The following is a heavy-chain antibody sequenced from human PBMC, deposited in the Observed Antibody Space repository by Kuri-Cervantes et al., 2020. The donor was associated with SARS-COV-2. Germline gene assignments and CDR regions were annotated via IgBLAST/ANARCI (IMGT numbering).Heavy chain of an antibody. V-gene: IGHV3-30*02. J-gene: IGHJ4*02. D-gene: IGHD2-2*01. Sequence: GESLKISCAASGFTFSSYGMHWVRQAPGKGLEWVAFIRYDGSNKYYADSVKGRFTISRDNSKNTLYLQMNSLRAEDTAVYYCAKAGKKEGYCSSTSCYLGSDYWGQGTLVTVSS. CDR1: GFTFSSYG. CDR2: IRYDGSNK. CDR3: AKAGKKEGYCSSTSCYLGSDY.